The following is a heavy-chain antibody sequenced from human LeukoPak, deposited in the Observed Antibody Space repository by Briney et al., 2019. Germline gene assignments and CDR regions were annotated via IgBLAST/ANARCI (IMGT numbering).Heavy chain of an antibody. Sequence: PGGSLRLSCAASGFTFSSYSMNWVRQAPGKGLEWVSYISSSSSTIYYADSVKGRFTISRDNAKNSLYLQMNSLRAEDTAVYYCARSGFGSGISFDLWGQGTLVTVSS. V-gene: IGHV3-48*01. CDR1: GFTFSSYS. CDR2: ISSSSSTI. J-gene: IGHJ5*02. CDR3: ARSGFGSGISFDL. D-gene: IGHD3-10*01.